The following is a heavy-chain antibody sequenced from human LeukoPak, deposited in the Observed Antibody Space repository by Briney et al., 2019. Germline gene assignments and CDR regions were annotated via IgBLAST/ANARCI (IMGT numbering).Heavy chain of an antibody. CDR2: MRPDGSEI. V-gene: IGHV3-7*01. CDR3: ARFRIIVGERGYHFDS. J-gene: IGHJ4*02. Sequence: GGSLRLSCAASGFTFSAYWMSWVRQAPGKGLEWVANMRPDGSEIYYVDSVKGRFTISRDNAKNSLYLQMNSLRAEDTAVYYCARFRIIVGERGYHFDSWGQGTLVTVSS. D-gene: IGHD2/OR15-2a*01. CDR1: GFTFSAYW.